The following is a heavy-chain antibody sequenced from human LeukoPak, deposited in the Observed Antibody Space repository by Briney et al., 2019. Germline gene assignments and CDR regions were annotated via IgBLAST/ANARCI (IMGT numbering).Heavy chain of an antibody. D-gene: IGHD4-11*01. CDR2: IYNSGST. V-gene: IGHV4-59*01. J-gene: IGHJ6*03. CDR1: GGSISSYY. Sequence: SETLSLTCTVSGGSISSYYWSWIRPPPGKGLEWIGYIYNSGSTNYNPSLKSRVTISVDTSKNQFSLKLSSVTAADTAVYYCARGKSTVGVPFYYYYMDVWGKGTTVTVSS. CDR3: ARGKSTVGVPFYYYYMDV.